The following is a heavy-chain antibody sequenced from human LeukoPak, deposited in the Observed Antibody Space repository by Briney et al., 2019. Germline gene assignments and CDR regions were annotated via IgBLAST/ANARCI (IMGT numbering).Heavy chain of an antibody. CDR1: GFTVSSNY. J-gene: IGHJ3*02. Sequence: GGSLRLSCAASGFTVSSNYMSWVRQAPGKGLEWVSVIYSGGSTYYADSVKGRFTISRDNSMNTLYLQMNSLRAEDTAVYYCARAGSDRVTMVRGVPLVIWGQGTMVTVSS. D-gene: IGHD3-10*01. V-gene: IGHV3-66*02. CDR3: ARAGSDRVTMVRGVPLVI. CDR2: IYSGGST.